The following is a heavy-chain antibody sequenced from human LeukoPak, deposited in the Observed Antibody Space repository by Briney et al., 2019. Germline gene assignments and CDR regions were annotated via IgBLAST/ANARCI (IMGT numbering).Heavy chain of an antibody. CDR1: GFTFSSYA. D-gene: IGHD3-10*01. V-gene: IGHV3-23*01. CDR2: ISGSGGST. Sequence: GGSLRLSCAASGFTFSSYAMSWVRQAPGKGLEWVSAISGSGGSTYYADSVKGRFTISRDNSKNTLYLQMNSLRAEDTAVYYCANLNMVRGVIRPFDYWGQGTLVTVSS. CDR3: ANLNMVRGVIRPFDY. J-gene: IGHJ4*02.